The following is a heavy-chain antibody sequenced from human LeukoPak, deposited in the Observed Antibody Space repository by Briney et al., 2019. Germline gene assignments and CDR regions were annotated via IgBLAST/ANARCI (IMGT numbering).Heavy chain of an antibody. D-gene: IGHD2-8*01. Sequence: GGSLRLSCAASGFTFRDSAMHWVRQVPGKGLEWVSSISWNSDNIDYVDSVKGRFTISRDNVKNSLYLQMNSLRPEDTAFYYCAKEGSVCTNGICRYFDFWGQGALVTVSS. CDR2: ISWNSDNI. CDR1: GFTFRDSA. CDR3: AKEGSVCTNGICRYFDF. V-gene: IGHV3-9*01. J-gene: IGHJ4*02.